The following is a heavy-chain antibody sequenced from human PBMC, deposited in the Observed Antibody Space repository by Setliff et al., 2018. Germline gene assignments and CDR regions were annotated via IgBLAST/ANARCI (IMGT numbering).Heavy chain of an antibody. Sequence: KTSETLSLTCAVSGYSISSGYYWGWIRQPPGKGLEWIGSIYHSGSTYYNPSLKSRVTISVDTSKNQFSLKLSSVTAADMAVYYCARQLCSAGSCYPTTFAYWGQGTLVTVSS. CDR1: GYSISSGYY. J-gene: IGHJ4*02. CDR2: IYHSGST. CDR3: ARQLCSAGSCYPTTFAY. V-gene: IGHV4-38-2*01. D-gene: IGHD2-15*01.